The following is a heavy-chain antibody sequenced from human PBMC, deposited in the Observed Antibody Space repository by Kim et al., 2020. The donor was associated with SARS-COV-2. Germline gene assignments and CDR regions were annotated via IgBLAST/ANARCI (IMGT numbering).Heavy chain of an antibody. V-gene: IGHV1-46*01. CDR3: AREYLRTLVAPWFDP. D-gene: IGHD2-2*01. CDR1: GYTFTSYY. J-gene: IGHJ5*02. Sequence: ASVKVSCKASGYTFTSYYMHWVRQAPGQGLEWMGIINPSGGSTSYAQKFQGRVTMTRDTSTSTVYMELSSLRSEDTAVYYCAREYLRTLVAPWFDPWGQGTLVTVSS. CDR2: INPSGGST.